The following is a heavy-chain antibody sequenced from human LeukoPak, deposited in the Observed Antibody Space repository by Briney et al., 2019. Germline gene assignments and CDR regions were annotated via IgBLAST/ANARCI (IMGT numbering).Heavy chain of an antibody. V-gene: IGHV4-34*01. D-gene: IGHD6-19*01. Sequence: PSETLSLACAVYGGSFSGYYWSWIRQPPGKGLEWIGEINHSGSTNYNPSLKSRVTISVDTSKNQFSLKLSSVTAADTAVYYCARPYSSGWYGRYAFDIWGQGTMVTVSS. J-gene: IGHJ3*02. CDR1: GGSFSGYY. CDR3: ARPYSSGWYGRYAFDI. CDR2: INHSGST.